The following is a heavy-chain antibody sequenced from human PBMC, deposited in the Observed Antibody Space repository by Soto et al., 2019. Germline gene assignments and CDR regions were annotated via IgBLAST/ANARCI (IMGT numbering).Heavy chain of an antibody. CDR1: GYTFTGYY. V-gene: IGHV1-2*02. CDR2: INPNSGGT. CDR3: ARDSHNRPDVYYGMDV. J-gene: IGHJ6*02. Sequence: QVQLVQSGAEVKKPGASVKVSCKASGYTFTGYYMHWVRQAPGQGLEWMGWINPNSGGTNYAQKFQGRVTMTRDTPISTAYMELSTLRSDDTAVYYCARDSHNRPDVYYGMDVWGQGTTVTVSS. D-gene: IGHD1-20*01.